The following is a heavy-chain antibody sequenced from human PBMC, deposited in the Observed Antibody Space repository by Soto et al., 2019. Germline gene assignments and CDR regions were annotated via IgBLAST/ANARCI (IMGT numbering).Heavy chain of an antibody. V-gene: IGHV1-69*13. D-gene: IGHD6-19*01. CDR1: GGRYSSYA. CDR3: ARAPLYSSGWGGFDY. J-gene: IGHJ4*02. CDR2: IIPIFGTA. Sequence: GASVKVSCTASGGRYSSYAISWVRQAPGQGLEWMGGIIPIFGTANYAQKFQGRVTITADESTSTAYMELSSLRSEDTAVYYCARAPLYSSGWGGFDYWGQGTLVTVSS.